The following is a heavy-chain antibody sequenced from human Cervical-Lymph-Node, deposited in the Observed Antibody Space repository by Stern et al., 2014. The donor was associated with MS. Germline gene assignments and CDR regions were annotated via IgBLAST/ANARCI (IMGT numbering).Heavy chain of an antibody. D-gene: IGHD6-19*01. CDR1: GGSVSSGSYY. V-gene: IGHV4-61*01. J-gene: IGHJ4*02. CDR2: IYYSGST. Sequence: QVQLQESGPGLVKPSETLSLTCTVSGGSVSSGSYYWSWIRQPPGKGLEWIGYIYYSGSTNYNPYLKSRVTISVDTSKNQFSLKLSSVPAADTAVYYCAREYSSGWMTDYWGQGTLVTVSS. CDR3: AREYSSGWMTDY.